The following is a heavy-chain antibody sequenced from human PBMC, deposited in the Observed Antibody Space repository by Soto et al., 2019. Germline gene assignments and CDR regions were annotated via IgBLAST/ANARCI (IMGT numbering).Heavy chain of an antibody. CDR2: IYWDDDK. CDR3: AHRRGTIFGVGFDP. CDR1: GFSLSTSGVG. D-gene: IGHD3-3*01. V-gene: IGHV2-5*02. J-gene: IGHJ5*02. Sequence: SGPTLVNPTQSLTLTCTFSGFSLSTSGVGVGWIRQPPGKALEWLALIYWDDDKRYSPSLKSRLTITKDTSKNQVVLTMTNMDPVDTATYYCAHRRGTIFGVGFDPWGQGTLVTVSS.